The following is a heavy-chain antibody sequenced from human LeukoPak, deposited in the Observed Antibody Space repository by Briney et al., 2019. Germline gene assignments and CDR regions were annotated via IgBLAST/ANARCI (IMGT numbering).Heavy chain of an antibody. CDR3: ARSNSGSSSWFDP. Sequence: LETLSLTCTVSGGSISSSTYYWGWIRQPPGKGLEWIGSMYYSGSTYYNPSLKSRVTISVDTSKNQFSLRLSFVTAADTAVYFCARSNSGSSSWFDPWGQGTLVTVSS. CDR1: GGSISSSTYY. CDR2: MYYSGST. V-gene: IGHV4-39*01. J-gene: IGHJ5*02. D-gene: IGHD1-26*01.